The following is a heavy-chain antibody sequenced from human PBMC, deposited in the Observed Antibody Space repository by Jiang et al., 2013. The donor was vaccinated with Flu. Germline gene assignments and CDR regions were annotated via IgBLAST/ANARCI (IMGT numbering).Heavy chain of an antibody. V-gene: IGHV5-10-1*01. CDR3: ARSSRHSYGFMD. CDR2: DSYT. J-gene: IGHJ4*02. D-gene: IGHD5-18*01. Sequence: DSYTNYSPSFQGHVTISADKSISTAYLQWSSLKASDTAMYYCARSSRHSYGFMDWGQGTLVTVSS.